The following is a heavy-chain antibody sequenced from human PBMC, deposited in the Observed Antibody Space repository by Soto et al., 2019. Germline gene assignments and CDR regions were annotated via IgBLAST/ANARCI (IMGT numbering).Heavy chain of an antibody. J-gene: IGHJ6*03. CDR1: GFTFSSYW. CDR3: ARRRAAARFYYYYYMDV. CDR2: INSDGSST. D-gene: IGHD6-13*01. Sequence: GGSQRLSCAASGFTFSSYWMHWVRQAPGKGLVWVSRINSDGSSTSYADSVKGRFTISRDNAKNTLYLQMNSLRAEDTAVYYCARRRAAARFYYYYYMDVWGKGTTVTVSS. V-gene: IGHV3-74*01.